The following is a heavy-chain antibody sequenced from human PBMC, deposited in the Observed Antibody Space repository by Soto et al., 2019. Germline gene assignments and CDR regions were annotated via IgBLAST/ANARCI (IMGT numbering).Heavy chain of an antibody. D-gene: IGHD2-21*01. CDR2: IYYSGRT. CDR3: ARSTGRY. Sequence: QVQLQESGPGLVKPSQTLSLTCTVSGASITSDDFYWSRIRQPPGKGLEWIGYIYYSGRTYYNPSLKRSVSLSIDTSKNQVTLKLTSVTAADTAVYYGARSTGRYWGQGTLVTVSS. J-gene: IGHJ4*02. V-gene: IGHV4-30-4*01. CDR1: GASITSDDFY.